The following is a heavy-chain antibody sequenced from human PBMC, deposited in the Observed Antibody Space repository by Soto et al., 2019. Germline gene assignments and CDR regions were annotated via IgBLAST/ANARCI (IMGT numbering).Heavy chain of an antibody. CDR3: TTEPDYSNYFEY. CDR2: IRSKADGGTT. Sequence: EVQLVESGGGLVKPGGSLRLSCAASGFTFHNAWMNWVRQAPGKWLEWVGLIRSKADGGTTDYAAPVKDRFTISRDDSKNTLHLQMNSLKTVDTAVYYCTTEPDYSNYFEYWGQGTLVTVSS. CDR1: GFTFHNAW. D-gene: IGHD4-4*01. V-gene: IGHV3-15*07. J-gene: IGHJ4*02.